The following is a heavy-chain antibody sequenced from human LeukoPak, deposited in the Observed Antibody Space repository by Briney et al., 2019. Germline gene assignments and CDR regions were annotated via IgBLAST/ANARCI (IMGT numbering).Heavy chain of an antibody. J-gene: IGHJ5*02. CDR2: TYYTSKWSS. CDR3: ARGYLKPGFDH. V-gene: IGHV6-1*01. D-gene: IGHD2-2*02. Sequence: SQTLSLTCAISGDSVSSNSVAWNWIRQSPSRGLEWLGRTYYTSKWSSDYAVSVKSRITITPDTSKNQFSLQLASVSPEDTAVYYCARGYLKPGFDHWGQGFLVTVSS. CDR1: GDSVSSNSVA.